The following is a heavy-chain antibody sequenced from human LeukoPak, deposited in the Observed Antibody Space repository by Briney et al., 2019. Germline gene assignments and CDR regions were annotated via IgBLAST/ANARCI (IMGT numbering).Heavy chain of an antibody. CDR3: ARFSMVSYFDY. V-gene: IGHV3-7*03. CDR2: INLDGSEK. J-gene: IGHJ4*02. D-gene: IGHD2-21*01. CDR1: GFTFSTSW. Sequence: GGSLRLSCATSGFTFSTSWMHWVRQAPGKGLVWVANINLDGSEKYYVDSVKGRFTISRDNAKNSLYLQMNSLRAEDTAVYYCARFSMVSYFDYWGQGTLVTVSS.